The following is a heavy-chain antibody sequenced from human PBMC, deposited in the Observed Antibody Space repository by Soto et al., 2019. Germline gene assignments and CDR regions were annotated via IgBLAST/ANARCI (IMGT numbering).Heavy chain of an antibody. CDR1: GFTFDGYA. CDR2: ISWNSGSI. V-gene: IGHV3-9*01. D-gene: IGHD3-3*01. Sequence: GGSLRVSCGASGFTFDGYAMHWVRQSPGKGREWVSGISWNSGSIGYADSVKGRFTISRDNARNSLYLQMNSLRAEDTALYYCAKDSSPYYDFWSGHQGGMDVWGQGTTVTVSS. CDR3: AKDSSPYYDFWSGHQGGMDV. J-gene: IGHJ6*02.